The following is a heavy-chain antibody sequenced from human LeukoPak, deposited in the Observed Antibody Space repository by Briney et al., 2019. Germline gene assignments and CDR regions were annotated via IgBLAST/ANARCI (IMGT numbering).Heavy chain of an antibody. Sequence: GGSLRLSCAASGFTVSSNYMSWVRQAPGKRLEWVSVLYSGGSIYYAESVKGRFTISRDNSRNTLYLQMNSLRAEDTAVYYCARGTYYDSSGYHFDYWGQGTLVTVSS. CDR2: LYSGGSI. D-gene: IGHD3-22*01. J-gene: IGHJ4*02. V-gene: IGHV3-53*01. CDR3: ARGTYYDSSGYHFDY. CDR1: GFTVSSNY.